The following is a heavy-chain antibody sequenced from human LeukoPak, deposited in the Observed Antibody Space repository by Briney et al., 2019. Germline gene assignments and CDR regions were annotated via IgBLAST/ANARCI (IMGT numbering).Heavy chain of an antibody. V-gene: IGHV3-43*02. CDR2: ISGDGGST. D-gene: IGHD4-23*01. CDR3: AKDRGDYGGTNYYYGMEV. Sequence: PGGSLRLSCAASGFTFDDYAMHWVRQVPGKGLEWVSLISGDGGSTYYADSVKGRFTISRDNSKNSLYLQMNSLRAEDTALYYCAKDRGDYGGTNYYYGMEVWGQGTTVTVSS. CDR1: GFTFDDYA. J-gene: IGHJ6*02.